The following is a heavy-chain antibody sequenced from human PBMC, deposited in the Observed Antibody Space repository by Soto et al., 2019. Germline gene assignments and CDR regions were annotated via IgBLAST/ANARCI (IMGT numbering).Heavy chain of an antibody. CDR3: AKDPGGLRLYYFDY. V-gene: IGHV3-23*01. D-gene: IGHD5-12*01. Sequence: GGSLRLSCAASGFTFSSYAMGWVRQAPGKGLEWVSAISGSGGSTYYADSVKGRFTISRDNSKNTLYLQMNSLRAEDTAVYYCAKDPGGLRLYYFDYWGQGTLVTVSS. J-gene: IGHJ4*02. CDR1: GFTFSSYA. CDR2: ISGSGGST.